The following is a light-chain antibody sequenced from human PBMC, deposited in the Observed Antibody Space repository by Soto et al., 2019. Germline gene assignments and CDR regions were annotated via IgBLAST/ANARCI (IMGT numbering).Light chain of an antibody. V-gene: IGKV3-15*01. Sequence: EIVRTQSPATLSVSPGERATLSCRASLSVSSDLAWYRQKPGQAPRLLIYRAFTRATGIPARFSGSGFGTDLTLTISSLQSEDFAVYCCQQYNNWPPWTFGQGTKVDIK. J-gene: IGKJ1*01. CDR3: QQYNNWPPWT. CDR2: RAF. CDR1: LSVSSD.